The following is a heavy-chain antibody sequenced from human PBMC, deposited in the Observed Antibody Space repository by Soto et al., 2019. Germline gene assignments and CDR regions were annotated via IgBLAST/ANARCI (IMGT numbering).Heavy chain of an antibody. J-gene: IGHJ4*02. V-gene: IGHV4-31*03. D-gene: IGHD6-6*01. CDR2: IYYSGST. CDR3: ARDRGAARPIYDY. CDR1: GGSISSGGYY. Sequence: SETLSLTCTVSGGSISSGGYYWSWIRQHPGKGLEWIGYIYYSGSTYYNPSLKSRVTISVDTPKNQFSLKLSSVTAADTAVYYCARDRGAARPIYDYWGQGTLVTVSS.